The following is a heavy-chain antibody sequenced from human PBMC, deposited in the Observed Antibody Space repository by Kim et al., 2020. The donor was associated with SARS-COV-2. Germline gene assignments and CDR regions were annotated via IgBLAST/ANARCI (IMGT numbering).Heavy chain of an antibody. Sequence: GESLKISCKGSGYIFSNYWIGWVRQMPGKGLEWMGIIFPRDSDTRYNPSFQGQVTISADKSISTAYLQWSSLKASDTAIYYCARRGRGCNGDNCYSHNWFDPWGQGTLVTVSS. CDR1: GYIFSNYW. V-gene: IGHV5-51*01. J-gene: IGHJ5*02. D-gene: IGHD2-15*01. CDR2: IFPRDSDT. CDR3: ARRGRGCNGDNCYSHNWFDP.